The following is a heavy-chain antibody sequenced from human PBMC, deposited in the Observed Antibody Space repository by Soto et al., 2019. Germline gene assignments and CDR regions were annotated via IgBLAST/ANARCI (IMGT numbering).Heavy chain of an antibody. CDR2: IYYSGST. Sequence: QVQLQESGPGLVKPSETLSLTCTVSGGSISSYRWSWIRQPPGKGLEWIAYIYYSGSTSYNPSLKSRVTTSVDMSKNQLSLNLSSVTAADTAVYYCAKHAGSRVRNWFDPWGQGSLVTVSS. CDR1: GGSISSYR. J-gene: IGHJ5*02. V-gene: IGHV4-59*08. D-gene: IGHD6-13*01. CDR3: AKHAGSRVRNWFDP.